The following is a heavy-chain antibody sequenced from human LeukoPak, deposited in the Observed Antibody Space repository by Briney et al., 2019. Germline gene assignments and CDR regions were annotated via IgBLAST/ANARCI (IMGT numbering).Heavy chain of an antibody. D-gene: IGHD5-18*01. CDR2: INHSGST. CDR3: ARGPGLRGYSYGEEGYFDY. Sequence: SETLSLTCTVSGGSISSYYWSWIRQPPGKGLEWIGEINHSGSTNYNPSLKSRVTISVDTSKNQFSLKLSSVTAADTAVYYCARGPGLRGYSYGEEGYFDYWGQGTLVTVSS. CDR1: GGSISSYY. J-gene: IGHJ4*02. V-gene: IGHV4-34*01.